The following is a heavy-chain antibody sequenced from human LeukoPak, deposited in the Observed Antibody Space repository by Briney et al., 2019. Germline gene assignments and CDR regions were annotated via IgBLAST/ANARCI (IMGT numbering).Heavy chain of an antibody. CDR3: ARESGLLGDY. CDR2: ISSSGSTI. D-gene: IGHD3-22*01. Sequence: GGSLRLSCTVSGFTFSGYEMNWVRQAPGKGLEWVSYISSSGSTIFYADSVKGRFTISRHNSKNTLYLQMNSLRAEDTAMYYCARESGLLGDYWGQGTLVTVSS. CDR1: GFTFSGYE. J-gene: IGHJ4*02. V-gene: IGHV3-48*03.